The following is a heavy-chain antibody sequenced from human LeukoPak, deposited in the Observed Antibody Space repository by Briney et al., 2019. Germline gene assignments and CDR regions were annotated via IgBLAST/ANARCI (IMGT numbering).Heavy chain of an antibody. CDR3: ASVWGRGIYSNYTPYYFGRDL. D-gene: IGHD4-11*01. CDR1: GGSFSGYY. Sequence: SETLSLTCAVSGGSFSGYYWSWIRQPPGKGLEWIGEINHSGSTNYNPSLKSRVTISVDTSKNQFSLKLSSVTAADTAVYYCASVWGRGIYSNYTPYYFGRDLGAQKTSDTVSS. CDR2: INHSGST. V-gene: IGHV4-34*01. J-gene: IGHJ6*02.